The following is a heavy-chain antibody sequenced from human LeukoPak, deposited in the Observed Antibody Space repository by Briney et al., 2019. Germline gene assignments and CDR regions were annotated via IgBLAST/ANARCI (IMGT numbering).Heavy chain of an antibody. J-gene: IGHJ3*02. CDR3: ARGRRGIAAAGIDAFDI. Sequence: ASVKVSCKASGYTFTGYYMHWVRQAPGQGLEWMGWMNPNSGNTGYAQKFQGRVTMTRNTSISTAYMELSSLRSEDTAVYYCARGRRGIAAAGIDAFDIWGQGTMVTVSS. V-gene: IGHV1-8*02. CDR2: MNPNSGNT. CDR1: GYTFTGYY. D-gene: IGHD6-13*01.